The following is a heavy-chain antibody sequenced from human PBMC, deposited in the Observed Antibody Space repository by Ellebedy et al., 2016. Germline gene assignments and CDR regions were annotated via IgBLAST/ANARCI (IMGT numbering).Heavy chain of an antibody. J-gene: IGHJ6*02. CDR2: INAGNGNT. CDR3: ARGFDGSGSYYYYGMDV. D-gene: IGHD3-10*01. V-gene: IGHV1-3*01. Sequence: ASVKVSCKASGYTFTSYALHWVRLAPGQSLEWMGWINAGNGNTKYSQKFQGRVTITRDTSANTAYMELSSLRSEDTAVYYCARGFDGSGSYYYYGMDVWGQGTTVTVS. CDR1: GYTFTSYA.